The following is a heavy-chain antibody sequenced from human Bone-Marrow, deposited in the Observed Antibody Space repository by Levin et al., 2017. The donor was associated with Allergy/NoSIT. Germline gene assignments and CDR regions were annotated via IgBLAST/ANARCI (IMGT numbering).Heavy chain of an antibody. CDR2: IGVTGGTT. Sequence: GGSLRLSCAASGFTFSSSGMSWVRQAPGKRMEWVSAIGVTGGTTSYADSVKGRFTISRDNSKNKIFLQMNTLRAGARAAFFFTKRPQAGFFSGSFDGFDSWGQGTLVSVSS. CDR3: TKRPQAGFFSGSFDGFDS. D-gene: IGHD6-19*01. CDR1: GFTFSSSG. V-gene: IGHV3-23*01. J-gene: IGHJ4*02.